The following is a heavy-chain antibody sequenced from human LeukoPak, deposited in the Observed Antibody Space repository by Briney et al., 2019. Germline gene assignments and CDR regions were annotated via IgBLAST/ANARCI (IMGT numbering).Heavy chain of an antibody. CDR1: GFTFRSYA. CDR2: ISYGGSNK. CDR3: ARDFAEYSGGNHSGY. Sequence: GSLRLSCAASGFTFRSYAMCWVCQAPGEGLERGSVISYGGSNKYYADSVKGRFTISRDNSKNTLYLQMNSLRAEDTAVYYCARDFAEYSGGNHSGYWGQGTLVTVSA. V-gene: IGHV3-30*04. D-gene: IGHD1-26*01. J-gene: IGHJ4*02.